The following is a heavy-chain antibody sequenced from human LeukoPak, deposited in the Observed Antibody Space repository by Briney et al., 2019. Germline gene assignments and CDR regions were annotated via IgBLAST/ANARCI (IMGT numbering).Heavy chain of an antibody. CDR1: GGSFSGYY. Sequence: SETLSLTCAVYGGSFSGYYWSWIRQPPGKGLEWIGYIYYSGSTNYNPSLKSRVTISVDTSKNQFSLKLSSVTAADTAVYYCARGYGSGSSFDYWGQGTLVTVSS. CDR2: IYYSGST. V-gene: IGHV4-59*01. J-gene: IGHJ4*02. CDR3: ARGYGSGSSFDY. D-gene: IGHD3-10*01.